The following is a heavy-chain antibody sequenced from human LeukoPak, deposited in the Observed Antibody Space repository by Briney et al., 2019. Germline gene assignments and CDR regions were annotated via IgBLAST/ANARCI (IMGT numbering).Heavy chain of an antibody. D-gene: IGHD2-2*01. V-gene: IGHV3-7*03. Sequence: DSVKGRFTISRGNAKNSLYLQMNSLRAEDTAVYYCARDMGYCSSTSCYWLDYYYYGMDVWGQGTTVTVSS. CDR3: ARDMGYCSSTSCYWLDYYYYGMDV. J-gene: IGHJ6*02.